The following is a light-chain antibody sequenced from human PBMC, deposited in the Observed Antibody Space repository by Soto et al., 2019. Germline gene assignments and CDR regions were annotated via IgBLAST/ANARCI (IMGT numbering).Light chain of an antibody. Sequence: EIVLTQSPGTLSLSPGERATLSCRASQSVSSSYLAWYQQKPGQAPRLLIYGASSRATGIPDRFSGSGSGTDFTLTISRLEPEDFAVYYCQQYGSSSFTLGPGTKLDIK. CDR1: QSVSSSY. CDR2: GAS. J-gene: IGKJ3*01. CDR3: QQYGSSSFT. V-gene: IGKV3-20*01.